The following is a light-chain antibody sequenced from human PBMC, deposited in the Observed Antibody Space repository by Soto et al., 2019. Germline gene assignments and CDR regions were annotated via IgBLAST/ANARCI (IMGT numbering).Light chain of an antibody. CDR3: CSYAGSSTFLFV. V-gene: IGLV2-23*03. CDR1: SSDVGSYNL. CDR2: EGS. J-gene: IGLJ1*01. Sequence: QCALTQPASVSGSPGQSITISCTGTSSDVGSYNLVSWYQQHPGKAPKLMIYEGSKRPSGVSNRFSGSKSGNTASLTISGLQAEDEADYYCCSYAGSSTFLFVVGTGTKVTVL.